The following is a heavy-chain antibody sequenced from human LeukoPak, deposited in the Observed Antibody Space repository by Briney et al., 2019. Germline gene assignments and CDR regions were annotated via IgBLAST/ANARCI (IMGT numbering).Heavy chain of an antibody. Sequence: PSETLSLTCTVSGGSLSSYYWSWIRQPPGKGLEWIGYIYYSGSTNYNPSLKSRVTISVDTSKNQFSLKLSSVTAADTAVYYCARGKAEYYDFWSGTIFDYWGQGTLVTVSS. CDR3: ARGKAEYYDFWSGTIFDY. CDR2: IYYSGST. J-gene: IGHJ4*02. CDR1: GGSLSSYY. D-gene: IGHD3-3*01. V-gene: IGHV4-59*01.